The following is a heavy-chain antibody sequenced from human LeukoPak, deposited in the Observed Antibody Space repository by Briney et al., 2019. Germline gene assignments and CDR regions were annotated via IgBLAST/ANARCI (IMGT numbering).Heavy chain of an antibody. CDR2: IIPIFCTA. CDR1: GRTFSSYA. CDR3: ARDSTFSAFDI. D-gene: IGHD3-16*01. V-gene: IGHV1-69*01. Sequence: SVKVSCKASGRTFSSYAISGVRQPRGRGLEWMGEIIPIFCTAHYAQKFQGRVTITADESTSTAYMELSSLRSEDTAVYYCARDSTFSAFDIWGQGTMVTVSS. J-gene: IGHJ3*02.